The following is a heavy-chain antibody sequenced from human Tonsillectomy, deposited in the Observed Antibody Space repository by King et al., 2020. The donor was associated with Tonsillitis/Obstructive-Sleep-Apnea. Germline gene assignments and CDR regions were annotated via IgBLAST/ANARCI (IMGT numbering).Heavy chain of an antibody. Sequence: VQLQESGPGLVKPSQTLSLTCTVSGGSISSGGYYWSWIRQHPGKGLEWIGYSYYSGSTYYNPSLKSRVTISVDTSKNKFSLKLSSVTAADTAVYYCARDWDILTCNSFDIWGQGTMVTVSS. D-gene: IGHD3-9*01. CDR1: GGSISSGGYY. V-gene: IGHV4-31*03. CDR2: SYYSGST. J-gene: IGHJ3*02. CDR3: ARDWDILTCNSFDI.